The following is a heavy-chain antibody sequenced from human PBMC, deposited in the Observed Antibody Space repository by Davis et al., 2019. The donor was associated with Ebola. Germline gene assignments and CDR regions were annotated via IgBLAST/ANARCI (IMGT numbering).Heavy chain of an antibody. CDR3: ARGRGYSYGYHYYYYGMDV. J-gene: IGHJ6*02. Sequence: SETLSLTCAVYGGSFSGYYWSWIRQPPGKGLEWIGEINHSGSTNYNPSLKSRVTISVDTSKNQFSLKLSSVTAADTAVYYCARGRGYSYGYHYYYYGMDVWGQGTTVTASS. D-gene: IGHD5-18*01. V-gene: IGHV4-34*01. CDR2: INHSGST. CDR1: GGSFSGYY.